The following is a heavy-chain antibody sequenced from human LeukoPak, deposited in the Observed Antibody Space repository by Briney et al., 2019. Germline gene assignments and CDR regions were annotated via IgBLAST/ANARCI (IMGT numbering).Heavy chain of an antibody. D-gene: IGHD4-23*01. J-gene: IGHJ4*02. CDR2: VDPEDGET. V-gene: IGHV1-69-2*01. Sequence: ASVKVSCKVSGYTFTDYYMHWVQQAPGKGLEWMGLVDPEDGETIYAEKFQGRVTITADTSTDTAYMELSRLRSEDTAVYYCATTYGGNFPSAPLDYWGQGTLVTVSS. CDR1: GYTFTDYY. CDR3: ATTYGGNFPSAPLDY.